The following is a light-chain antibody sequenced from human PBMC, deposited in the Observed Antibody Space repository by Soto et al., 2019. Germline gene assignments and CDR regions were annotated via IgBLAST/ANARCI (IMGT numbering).Light chain of an antibody. V-gene: IGKV1D-16*01. J-gene: IGKJ1*01. CDR2: DAS. Sequence: DIQMTQSPSSVSASVGDRVTITCRASQGIGSWLAWYQQKPGKAPNLLIYDASKLHSGVQSRFSGSGSGTEFTLTIRSLQPDDFATYYCKHYNSYSEAFGQGTKVDIK. CDR3: KHYNSYSEA. CDR1: QGIGSW.